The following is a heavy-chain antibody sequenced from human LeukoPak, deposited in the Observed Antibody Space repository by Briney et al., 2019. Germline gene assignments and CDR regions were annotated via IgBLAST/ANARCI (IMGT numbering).Heavy chain of an antibody. CDR2: ISSSSSYI. CDR3: ARDKDWNYSYYYYMDV. V-gene: IGHV3-21*01. D-gene: IGHD1-7*01. Sequence: PGGSLRLSCAASGFTFSSYSMNWVRQAPGKGLEWVSSISSSSSYIYYADSVKGRFTISRDNAKNSLYLQMNSLRAEDTAVYYCARDKDWNYSYYYYMDVWGKGTTVTVSS. CDR1: GFTFSSYS. J-gene: IGHJ6*03.